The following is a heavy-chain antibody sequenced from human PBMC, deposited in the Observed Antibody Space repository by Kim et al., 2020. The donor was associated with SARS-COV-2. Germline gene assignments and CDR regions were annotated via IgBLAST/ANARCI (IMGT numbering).Heavy chain of an antibody. CDR2: IWYDGSNK. V-gene: IGHV3-33*06. CDR3: AKSEEYAGYYFDY. Sequence: GGSLRLSCAASGFTFSSYGMHWVRQAPGKGLEWVAVIWYDGSNKYYADSVKGRFTISRENDKNTLYLQMNSLRAEDTAVYYCAKSEEYAGYYFDYWGQGTLVTVSS. CDR1: GFTFSSYG. J-gene: IGHJ4*02. D-gene: IGHD2-2*01.